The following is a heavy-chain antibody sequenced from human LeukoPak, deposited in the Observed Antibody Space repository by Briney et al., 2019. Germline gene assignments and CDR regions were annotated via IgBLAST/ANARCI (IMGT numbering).Heavy chain of an antibody. Sequence: SETLSLTCTVSGGSISRYYWSWIRQPAGKGLEWIRRIYTSGSTNYNPSLKSRVSMSVDTSKNQFSLKLSSVTAEDTAIYYCARDSDSYGPDFDYWGQGTLVTVSS. D-gene: IGHD5-18*01. CDR1: GGSISRYY. CDR3: ARDSDSYGPDFDY. V-gene: IGHV4-4*07. J-gene: IGHJ4*02. CDR2: IYTSGST.